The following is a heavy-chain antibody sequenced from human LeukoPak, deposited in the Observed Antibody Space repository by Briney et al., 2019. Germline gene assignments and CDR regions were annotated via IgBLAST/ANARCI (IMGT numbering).Heavy chain of an antibody. CDR3: ARGGGPVHCSSTSCQGAFDI. J-gene: IGHJ3*02. CDR2: INPNSGGT. V-gene: IGHV1-2*02. CDR1: GYTFTGYY. Sequence: ASVKVSCKASGYTFTGYYMHWVRQAPGQGLEWMGWINPNSGGTNYAQKFQGRVTMTRDTSTSTAYMELSRLRSEDTAVYYCARGGGPVHCSSTSCQGAFDIWGQGTMVTVSS. D-gene: IGHD2-2*01.